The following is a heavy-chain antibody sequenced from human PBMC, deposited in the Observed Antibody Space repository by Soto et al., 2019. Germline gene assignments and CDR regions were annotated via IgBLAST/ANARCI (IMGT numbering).Heavy chain of an antibody. J-gene: IGHJ6*02. V-gene: IGHV1-58*01. CDR2: IVVGSDNT. CDR1: GFTFTSSA. CDR3: AATLDSNSGSGYYGMDV. D-gene: IGHD3-10*01. Sequence: SVKVSCKASGFTFTSSAVQWVRQARGQRLEWIGWIVVGSDNTNYAQKFQERVTITRDMSTGTAYMELSSLRSEDTAVYYCAATLDSNSGSGYYGMDVWGQGTMVTVSS.